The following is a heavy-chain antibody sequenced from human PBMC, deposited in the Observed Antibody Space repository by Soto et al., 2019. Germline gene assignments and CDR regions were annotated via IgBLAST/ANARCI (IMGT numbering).Heavy chain of an antibody. CDR3: ARDIYCSGGSCNGMDV. J-gene: IGHJ6*02. V-gene: IGHV3-13*01. CDR1: GFTFSSYD. CDR2: IGTAGDT. D-gene: IGHD2-15*01. Sequence: PGGSLRLSCAASGFTFSSYDMHWVRQATGKGLEWVSAIGTAGDTYYPGSVKGRFTISRENAKNSLYLQMNSLRAEDTAVYYCARDIYCSGGSCNGMDVWGQGTTVTVSS.